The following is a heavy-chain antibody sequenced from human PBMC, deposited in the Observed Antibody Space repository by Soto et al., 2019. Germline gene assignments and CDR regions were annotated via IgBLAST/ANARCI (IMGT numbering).Heavy chain of an antibody. CDR2: IVVGSGNT. J-gene: IGHJ3*02. V-gene: IGHV1-58*01. D-gene: IGHD3-22*01. CDR3: AAVQLVFYDSSGSDAFDI. Sequence: SVKVSCKASGFTFTSSAVQWVRQARGQRLEWIGWIVVGSGNTNYAQKFQERVTITRDMSTSTAYMELSSLRSEDTAVYYCAAVQLVFYDSSGSDAFDIWGQGTRVTVSS. CDR1: GFTFTSSA.